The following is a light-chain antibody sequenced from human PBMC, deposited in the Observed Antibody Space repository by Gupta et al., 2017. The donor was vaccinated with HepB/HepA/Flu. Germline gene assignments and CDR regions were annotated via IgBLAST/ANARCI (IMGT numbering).Light chain of an antibody. CDR1: WYITSDY. J-gene: IGKJ3*01. CDR2: GAS. CDR3: QQYVTSVIT. V-gene: IGKV3-20*01. Sequence: IVLTESPGTLSCSLGERATLPCWARWYITSDYLAWYQQKPGQAPRLLIYGASSRTNGIPDKFSGSGAGTDFTIPISSLVHDESAVYYCQQYVTSVITFGPGTKVEIK.